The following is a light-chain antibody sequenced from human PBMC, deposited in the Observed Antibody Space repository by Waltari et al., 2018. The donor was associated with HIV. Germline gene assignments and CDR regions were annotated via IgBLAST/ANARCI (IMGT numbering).Light chain of an antibody. J-gene: IGLJ2*01. CDR3: CSFAGSYTWL. Sequence: QSALTQPRSVSGSPGQSVTISCTGTSSDVGGSNYVSWYQQLPGKAPKLMIYDLTERPSGVPDRFSGSKSGNTASLTISGLQAEDEADYYCCSFAGSYTWLFGGGTKLTVL. CDR2: DLT. CDR1: SSDVGGSNY. V-gene: IGLV2-11*01.